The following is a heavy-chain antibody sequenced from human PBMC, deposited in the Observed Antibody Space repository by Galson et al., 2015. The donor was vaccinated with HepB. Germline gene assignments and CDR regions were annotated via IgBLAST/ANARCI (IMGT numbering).Heavy chain of an antibody. CDR2: IHANGDST. V-gene: IGHV3-20*04. Sequence: SLRLSCAASSLIFPNYAMAWVRQAPGKGLEWVCDIHANGDSTGYARSLEGRFIVSRDNTKNSLYLQMNSLRVEDTAFYYCAAKKGTFFDFWGRGVLVTVSS. CDR3: AAKKGTFFDF. CDR1: SLIFPNYA. J-gene: IGHJ4*02. D-gene: IGHD3-3*02.